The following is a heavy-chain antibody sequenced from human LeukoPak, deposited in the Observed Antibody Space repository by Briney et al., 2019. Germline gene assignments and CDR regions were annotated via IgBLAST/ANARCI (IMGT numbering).Heavy chain of an antibody. CDR1: GFTFSSYG. V-gene: IGHV3-30*02. CDR2: IRYDGSRK. J-gene: IGHJ4*02. Sequence: GGSLRLSCAASGFTFSSYGMSWVRQAPDKGLEWVAFIRYDGSRKYYADSVKGRFTISRDNSKNTLYLQMNGLRAEDTAMYYCAKPARTDYVDYWGQGTLVTVSS. CDR3: AKPARTDYVDY. D-gene: IGHD1-14*01.